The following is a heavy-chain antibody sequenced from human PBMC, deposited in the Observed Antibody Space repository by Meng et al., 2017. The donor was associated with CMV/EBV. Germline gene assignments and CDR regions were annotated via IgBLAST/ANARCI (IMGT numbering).Heavy chain of an antibody. Sequence: GESLKISCAASGFTFSSYSMNWVRQAPGKGLEWVSSISSSSSYIYYADSVKGRFTISRHNAKNSLYLQMNSLRAEDTAVYYCARDPIVVVPAALIGDAFDIWGQGTMVTVSS. D-gene: IGHD2-2*01. CDR3: ARDPIVVVPAALIGDAFDI. CDR2: ISSSSSYI. J-gene: IGHJ3*02. V-gene: IGHV3-21*01. CDR1: GFTFSSYS.